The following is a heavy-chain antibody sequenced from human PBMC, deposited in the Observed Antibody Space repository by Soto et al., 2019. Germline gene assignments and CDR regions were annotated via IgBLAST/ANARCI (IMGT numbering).Heavy chain of an antibody. CDR3: ARLEGLATISYYFYF. D-gene: IGHD3-9*01. J-gene: IGHJ4*02. CDR2: IYFRGNT. V-gene: IGHV4-39*01. CDR1: GDSIKSDKYY. Sequence: SETLSLTCSVSGDSIKSDKYYWGWIRQPPGKGLEWIGSIYFRGNTYYNPSLQTRVTISLDKSKSQFSLKLNSVTAADSAVYFCARLEGLATISYYFYFWGQGALVTVSS.